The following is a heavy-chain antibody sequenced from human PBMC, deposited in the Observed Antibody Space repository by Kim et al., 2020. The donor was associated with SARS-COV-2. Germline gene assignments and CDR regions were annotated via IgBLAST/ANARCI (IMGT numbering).Heavy chain of an antibody. CDR2: IDPSDSYT. V-gene: IGHV5-10-1*01. Sequence: GASLKISCKGSGYSFTSYWISWVRQMPGKGLEWMGRIDPSDSYTNYSPSFQGHVTISADKSISTAYLQWSSLKASDTAMYYCARLGYSSSWVPSDFDYWGQGTLVTVSS. CDR1: GYSFTSYW. J-gene: IGHJ4*02. D-gene: IGHD6-13*01. CDR3: ARLGYSSSWVPSDFDY.